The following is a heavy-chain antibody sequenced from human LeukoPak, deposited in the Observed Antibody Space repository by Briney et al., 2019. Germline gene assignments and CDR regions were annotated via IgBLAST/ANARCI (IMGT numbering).Heavy chain of an antibody. V-gene: IGHV3-30*02. CDR3: AKGKYSSGWYSSSLDY. J-gene: IGHJ4*02. CDR1: GFTVSSYG. D-gene: IGHD6-19*01. CDR2: IRYDGSNK. Sequence: GGSLRLSCAASGFTVSSYGMHWVRQAPGKGLEWVAFIRYDGSNKYYADSVKGRFTISRDNSKNTLYLQMNSLRAEDTAVYYCAKGKYSSGWYSSSLDYWGQGTLVTVSS.